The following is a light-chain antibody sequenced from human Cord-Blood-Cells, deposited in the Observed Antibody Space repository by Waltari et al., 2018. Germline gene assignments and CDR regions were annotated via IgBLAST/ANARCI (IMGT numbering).Light chain of an antibody. CDR1: QSVSSH. CDR2: GAS. CDR3: QQYNNWPPFT. V-gene: IGKV3-15*01. Sequence: EIVMTQSPATLSVSPGERATLSCRANQSVSSHLAWYQQKRGQASRLLIYGASTRATGIPAMFSGSGSGTEFTLTISSLQSEDFAVYYCQQYNNWPPFTFGPGTKVDI. J-gene: IGKJ3*01.